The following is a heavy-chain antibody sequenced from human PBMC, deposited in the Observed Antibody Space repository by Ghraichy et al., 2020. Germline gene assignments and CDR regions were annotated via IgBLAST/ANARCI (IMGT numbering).Heavy chain of an antibody. J-gene: IGHJ6*02. CDR2: ISAYNGNT. D-gene: IGHD3-9*01. V-gene: IGHV1-18*04. Sequence: ASVKVSCKASGYTFTSYGISWVRQAPGQGLEWMGWISAYNGNTNYAQKLQGRVTMTTDTSTSTAYMELRSLRSDDTAVYYCARDQRPGSFDWRPFNYYYYGMDVWGQGTTVTVSS. CDR3: ARDQRPGSFDWRPFNYYYYGMDV. CDR1: GYTFTSYG.